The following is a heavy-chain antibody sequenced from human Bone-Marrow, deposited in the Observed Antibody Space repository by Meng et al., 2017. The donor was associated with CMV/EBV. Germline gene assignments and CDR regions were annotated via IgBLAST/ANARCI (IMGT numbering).Heavy chain of an antibody. CDR2: INHSGST. V-gene: IGHV4-34*01. J-gene: IGHJ4*02. CDR1: GGSFSGYY. Sequence: GSLRLSCAVYGGSFSGYYWSWIRQPPGKGLEWIGEINHSGSTNYNPSLKSRVTISVDTSKNQFSLKLSSVTAADTAVYYCARGFSEYFDFWSGYYTVFDYWGQGALVTVSS. CDR3: ARGFSEYFDFWSGYYTVFDY. D-gene: IGHD3-3*01.